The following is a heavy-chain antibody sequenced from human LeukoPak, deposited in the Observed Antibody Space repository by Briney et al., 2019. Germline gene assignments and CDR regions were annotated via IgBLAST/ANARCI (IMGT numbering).Heavy chain of an antibody. V-gene: IGHV1-8*01. CDR1: GYTFTNYD. CDR2: MKPNSGNT. D-gene: IGHD4-23*01. J-gene: IGHJ4*02. Sequence: ASVKVSCKASGYTFTNYDINWVRQATGQGLEWMGYMKPNSGNTGYAQKFQGRVTMTRDTSISTAYMELSSLASEDTAVYYCATELRWKDHWGQGTLVTVSS. CDR3: ATELRWKDH.